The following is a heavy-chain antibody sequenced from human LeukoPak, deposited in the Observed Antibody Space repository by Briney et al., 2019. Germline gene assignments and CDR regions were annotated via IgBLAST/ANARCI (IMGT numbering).Heavy chain of an antibody. CDR1: GGSISSYY. J-gene: IGHJ4*02. CDR3: ARRYRGFFDY. CDR2: IYYSGST. D-gene: IGHD3-16*02. Sequence: SETLSLTCTVSGGSISSYYWSWIRQPPGKGLEWIGYIYYSGSTNYNPSLRSRVTISVDTSKRQFSLKVYSVTAADTAVYYCARRYRGFFDYWGQGILVTVSS. V-gene: IGHV4-59*01.